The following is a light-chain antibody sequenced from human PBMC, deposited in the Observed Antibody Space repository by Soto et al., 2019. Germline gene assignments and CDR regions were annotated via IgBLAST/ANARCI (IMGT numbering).Light chain of an antibody. J-gene: IGKJ5*01. CDR2: AAS. CDR3: QQLNSFPIT. CDR1: QVISSY. Sequence: TQAPSFLSASAGDRVTITCRASQVISSYLAWYQQKPGRAPKLLIYAASTLQSGVPSRFSGSGSGTEFTLTITSLQPEDFATYYCQQLNSFPITFGQGTRLEIK. V-gene: IGKV1-9*01.